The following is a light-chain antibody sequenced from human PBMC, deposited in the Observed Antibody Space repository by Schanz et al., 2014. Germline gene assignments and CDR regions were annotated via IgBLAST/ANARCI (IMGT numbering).Light chain of an antibody. V-gene: IGLV2-18*01. CDR1: SSDVGRYNR. CDR2: QVN. J-gene: IGLJ3*02. CDR3: AAWDDSLNGWV. Sequence: QSALTQPPSVSGSPGQSVTISCTGSSSDVGRYNRVSWFQQPPGTAPKLMIFQVNSRPSGVPDRFSGSKSGTSASLAISGLRSEDEADYYCAAWDDSLNGWVFGGGTKLTVL.